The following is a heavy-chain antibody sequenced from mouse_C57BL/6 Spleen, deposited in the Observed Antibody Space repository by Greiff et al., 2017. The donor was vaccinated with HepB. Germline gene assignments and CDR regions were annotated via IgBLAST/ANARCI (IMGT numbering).Heavy chain of an antibody. D-gene: IGHD2-3*01. CDR3: AGNGYYVDYAMDY. V-gene: IGHV1-85*01. CDR2: IYPRDGST. CDR1: GYTFTSYD. J-gene: IGHJ4*01. Sequence: VQLQESGPELVKPGASVKLSCKASGYTFTSYDINWVKQRPGQGLEWIGWIYPRDGSTKYNEKFKGKATLTVDTSSSTAYMELDSLTSEDSAVYYWAGNGYYVDYAMDYWGQGTSVTVSS.